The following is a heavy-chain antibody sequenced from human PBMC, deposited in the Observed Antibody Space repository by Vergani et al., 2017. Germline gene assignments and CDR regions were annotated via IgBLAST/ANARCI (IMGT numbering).Heavy chain of an antibody. CDR2: ISGSGGST. J-gene: IGHJ4*02. CDR1: GFTFNHYA. V-gene: IGHV3-23*01. Sequence: EVQLLESGGDLVQPGGSLRLPCAASGFTFNHYAMNWVRQAPGKGLEWVSGISGSGGSTYYAGSVKGRFTISRDSSKNTLFLQMDSLRAEDTAVYYCAKSGWLQHFGAHYFDSWGQGILVTVSS. D-gene: IGHD5-24*01. CDR3: AKSGWLQHFGAHYFDS.